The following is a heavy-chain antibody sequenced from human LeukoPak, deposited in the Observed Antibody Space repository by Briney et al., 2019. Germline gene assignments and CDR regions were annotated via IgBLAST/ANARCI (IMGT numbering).Heavy chain of an antibody. Sequence: APVKVSCKASGYTFTGYYMHWVRQAPGQGLEWMGWISPNSGGTNYAQKFQGRVTMTRDTSISTAYMELSRLRSDDTAVYYCARDFSDYDFWSGYPTEDDAFDIWGQGTMVTVSS. CDR3: ARDFSDYDFWSGYPTEDDAFDI. CDR1: GYTFTGYY. CDR2: ISPNSGGT. D-gene: IGHD3-3*01. J-gene: IGHJ3*02. V-gene: IGHV1-2*02.